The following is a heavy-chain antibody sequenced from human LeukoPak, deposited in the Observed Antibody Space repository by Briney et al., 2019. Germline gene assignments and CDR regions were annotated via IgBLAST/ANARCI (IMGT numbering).Heavy chain of an antibody. Sequence: ASVKVSCKASGYTFTSYDINWVRQATGQGLEWMGWMSPNSGNTGYAQKFQGRVTMTRNTSISTAYMELSSLRSEDTAVYYCARVEGYCSNGVCYYYFDYWGQGTLVTVSS. CDR2: MSPNSGNT. V-gene: IGHV1-8*01. D-gene: IGHD2-8*01. J-gene: IGHJ4*02. CDR3: ARVEGYCSNGVCYYYFDY. CDR1: GYTFTSYD.